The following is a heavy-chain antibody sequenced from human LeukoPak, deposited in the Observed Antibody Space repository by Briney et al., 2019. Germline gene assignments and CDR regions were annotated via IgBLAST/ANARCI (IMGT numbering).Heavy chain of an antibody. J-gene: IGHJ3*02. D-gene: IGHD4-23*01. CDR1: GYSISSGYY. CDR3: ATVATVVSDDAFDI. V-gene: IGHV4-38-2*01. CDR2: IYHSGST. Sequence: SETLSLTCAVSGYSISSGYYCGWIRQPPGKGLEWIGSIYHSGSTYYNPSLKSRVTISVDTSKNQFSLKLSSVTAADTAVYYCATVATVVSDDAFDIWGQGTMVTVSS.